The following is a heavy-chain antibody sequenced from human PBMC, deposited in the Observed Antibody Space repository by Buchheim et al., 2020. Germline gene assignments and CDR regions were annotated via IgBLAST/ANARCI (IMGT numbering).Heavy chain of an antibody. CDR2: INPNSGGT. CDR1: GGTFSSYT. Sequence: QVQLVQSGAEVKKPGSSVKVSCKASGGTFSSYTISWVRQAPGQGLEWMGWINPNSGGTNYAQKFQGWVTMTRDTSISTAYMELSRLRSDDTAVYYCARDLGDILTGYYNDPHWFDPWGQGTL. D-gene: IGHD3-9*01. CDR3: ARDLGDILTGYYNDPHWFDP. V-gene: IGHV1-2*04. J-gene: IGHJ5*02.